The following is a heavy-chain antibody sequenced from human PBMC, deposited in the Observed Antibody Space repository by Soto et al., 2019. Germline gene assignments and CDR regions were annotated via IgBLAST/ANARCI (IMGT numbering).Heavy chain of an antibody. Sequence: ASVKVSCKASGYTFTSYAMHWVRQAPGQRLEWMGWINAGNGNTKYSQKFQGRVTITRDTSASTAYMELSSLRSEDTAVYYCARGGYSSGWYESDAFDIWGQGTMVTVSS. CDR1: GYTFTSYA. J-gene: IGHJ3*02. CDR3: ARGGYSSGWYESDAFDI. V-gene: IGHV1-3*01. CDR2: INAGNGNT. D-gene: IGHD6-19*01.